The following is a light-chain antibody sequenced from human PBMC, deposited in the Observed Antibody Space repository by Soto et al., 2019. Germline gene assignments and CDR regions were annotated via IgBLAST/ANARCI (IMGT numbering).Light chain of an antibody. CDR2: RNN. V-gene: IGLV1-47*01. CDR3: AAWDDSLSGYV. Sequence: QSVLNQPPSASGTPGQRVTISCSGSSSHIGSNYVYWYQQLPGTAPKLLIYRNNQRPSGVPDRFSGSKSGTSASLAISGLRSEDEADYYCAAWDDSLSGYVFGTGTKVTVL. J-gene: IGLJ1*01. CDR1: SSHIGSNY.